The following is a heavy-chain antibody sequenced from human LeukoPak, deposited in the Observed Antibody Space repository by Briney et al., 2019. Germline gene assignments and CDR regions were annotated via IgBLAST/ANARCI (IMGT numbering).Heavy chain of an antibody. CDR2: IYTSGST. CDR3: ARSTREYYYDSSGYYFDY. Sequence: SETLSLTCTVSGGSISSYYWSWIRQPAGKGLEWIGRIYTSGSTNYNPSLKSRVTMSVDTSKNQFSLKLSSVTAADTAVYYYARSTREYYYDSSGYYFDYWGQGTLVTVSS. CDR1: GGSISSYY. J-gene: IGHJ4*02. D-gene: IGHD3-22*01. V-gene: IGHV4-4*07.